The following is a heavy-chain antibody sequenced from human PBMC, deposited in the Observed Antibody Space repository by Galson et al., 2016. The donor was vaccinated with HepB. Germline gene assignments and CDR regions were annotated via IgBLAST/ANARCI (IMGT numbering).Heavy chain of an antibody. CDR1: EFTFSSYA. Sequence: SLRLSCAASEFTFSSYAMSWVRQAPGKGLGWVSAISGSGSNTYYADSVKGRFTISRDNSKNTLYLQMNSLRAEDTAVYYCAKMPPLDLGMGDSSGYPHYGMDVWGQGTTVTVSS. CDR2: ISGSGSNT. D-gene: IGHD3-22*01. CDR3: AKMPPLDLGMGDSSGYPHYGMDV. V-gene: IGHV3-23*01. J-gene: IGHJ6*02.